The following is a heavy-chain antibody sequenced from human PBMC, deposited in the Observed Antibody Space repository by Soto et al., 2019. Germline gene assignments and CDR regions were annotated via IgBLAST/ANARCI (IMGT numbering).Heavy chain of an antibody. CDR3: LQIQLPGWQNRVFSYAAIHV. J-gene: IGHJ6*02. D-gene: IGHD2-2*01. CDR1: GFNLNTYT. Sequence: PGGSLRLSFSASGFNLNTYTMNWVRHAPWKGLESISGISGSVSGISGSGAATHYADSVRGRFIISSDDSNNTVFLEMNSLRAEETAVYYCLQIQLPGWQNRVFSYAAIHVWRRGTKCTVPS. V-gene: IGHV3-23*01. CDR2: ISGSVSGISGSGAAT.